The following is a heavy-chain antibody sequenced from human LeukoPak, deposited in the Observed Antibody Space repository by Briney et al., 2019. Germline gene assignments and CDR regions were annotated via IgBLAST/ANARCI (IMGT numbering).Heavy chain of an antibody. CDR2: ISWNSGSI. CDR1: GFTFSSYA. V-gene: IGHV3-9*03. Sequence: GGSLRLSCAASGFTFSSYAMSWVRQAPGKGLEWVSGISWNSGSIGYADSVKGRFTISRDNAKSSLYLQMNSLRAEDMALYYCAKDKGSFEYDSSAFDYWGQGTLVTVSS. D-gene: IGHD3-22*01. J-gene: IGHJ4*02. CDR3: AKDKGSFEYDSSAFDY.